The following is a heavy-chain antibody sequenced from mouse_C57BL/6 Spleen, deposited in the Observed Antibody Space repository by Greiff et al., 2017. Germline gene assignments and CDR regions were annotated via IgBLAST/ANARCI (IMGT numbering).Heavy chain of an antibody. Sequence: EVNVVESGGGLVQPGGSLKLSCAASGFTFSDYYMYWVRQTPEKRLEWVAYISNGGGSTYYPDTVKGRFTISRDNANNTLYLQMSRLKSEDTAMYYCAILGRVLYHYYAMDYWGQGTSVTVSS. V-gene: IGHV5-12*01. CDR1: GFTFSDYY. CDR2: ISNGGGST. CDR3: AILGRVLYHYYAMDY. D-gene: IGHD2-14*01. J-gene: IGHJ4*01.